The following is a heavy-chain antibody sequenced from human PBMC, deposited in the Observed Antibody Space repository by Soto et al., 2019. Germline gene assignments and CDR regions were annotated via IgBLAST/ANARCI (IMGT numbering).Heavy chain of an antibody. CDR1: GGSISSGGYY. J-gene: IGHJ5*02. Sequence: PSETLSLTCTVSGGSISSGGYYWSWIRQHPGKGLEWIGYIYYSGSTYYNPSLKSRVTISVDTSKNQFSLKLSSVTAADTAVYYCARDRYDFWSGYYHSWFDPWGQGTRVTVSS. D-gene: IGHD3-3*01. CDR2: IYYSGST. V-gene: IGHV4-31*03. CDR3: ARDRYDFWSGYYHSWFDP.